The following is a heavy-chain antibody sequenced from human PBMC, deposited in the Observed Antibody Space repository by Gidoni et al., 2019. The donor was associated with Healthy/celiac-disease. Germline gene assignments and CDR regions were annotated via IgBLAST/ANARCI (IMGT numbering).Heavy chain of an antibody. J-gene: IGHJ4*02. CDR1: GGSISSSSYY. CDR2: IYYSGST. CDR3: ARRLGPLGHLDY. D-gene: IGHD3-16*01. V-gene: IGHV4-39*01. Sequence: QLQLQESGPGLVKPSETLSLTCTVSGGSISSSSYYWGWIRQPPGKGLEWIGSIYYSGSTSYNPSLKSRVTISVDTSKNQFSLKLSSGTAADTAVYYCARRLGPLGHLDYGGQGTLVTVSS.